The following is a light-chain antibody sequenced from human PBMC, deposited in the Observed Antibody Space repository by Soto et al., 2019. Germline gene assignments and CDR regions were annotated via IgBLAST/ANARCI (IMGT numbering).Light chain of an antibody. CDR3: QQYGSSPHT. Sequence: EIVLTQSPGTLSLSPGERATLSCRASQSVSSSYLAWYQHKPGQAPRLLIYGASSRATGIPDRFSGSGSGTDFTRTISRLEPEDFEVYYCQQYGSSPHTFGQGTKLEIK. V-gene: IGKV3-20*01. CDR2: GAS. CDR1: QSVSSSY. J-gene: IGKJ2*01.